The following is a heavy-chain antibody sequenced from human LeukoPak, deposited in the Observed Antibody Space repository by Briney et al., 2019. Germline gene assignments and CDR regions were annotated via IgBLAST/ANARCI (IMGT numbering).Heavy chain of an antibody. CDR2: IYYSGST. J-gene: IGHJ3*02. Sequence: PSQTLSLTCTVSGGSISSGGYYWSWIRQHPGKGLEWIGYIYYSGSTYYNPSLKSRVTISVDTSKNQFSLKLSSVTAADTAVYYCARDAGPAPGAFDIWGQGTMVTVSS. CDR1: GGSISSGGYY. V-gene: IGHV4-31*03. D-gene: IGHD1-14*01. CDR3: ARDAGPAPGAFDI.